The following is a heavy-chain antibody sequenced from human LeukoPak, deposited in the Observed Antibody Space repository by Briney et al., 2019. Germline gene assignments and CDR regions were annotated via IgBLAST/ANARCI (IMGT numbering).Heavy chain of an antibody. CDR1: GGSFSGYY. J-gene: IGHJ3*02. CDR3: ARDPVHDAFDI. Sequence: PSETLSLTCAVYGGSFSGYYWSWIRQHPGKGLEWIGYIYYSGSTYYNPSLKSRVTISVDTSKNQFSLKLSSVTAADTAVYYCARDPVHDAFDIWGQGTMVTVSS. D-gene: IGHD1-1*01. CDR2: IYYSGST. V-gene: IGHV4-31*11.